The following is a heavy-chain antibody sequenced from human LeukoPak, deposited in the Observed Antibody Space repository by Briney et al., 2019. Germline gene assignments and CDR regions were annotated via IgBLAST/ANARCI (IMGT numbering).Heavy chain of an antibody. J-gene: IGHJ3*02. CDR1: GFTFSIYW. V-gene: IGHV3-7*01. Sequence: GGSLRLSCAASGFTFSIYWMTWVRQAPGKGLEWVANIKQDGSEKYYVDSVKGRFTISRDNAKNSLYLQMNSLRAEDTAVYYCAREGAAYYYDSSGTGAFDIWGQGTMVTVSS. CDR2: IKQDGSEK. CDR3: AREGAAYYYDSSGTGAFDI. D-gene: IGHD3-22*01.